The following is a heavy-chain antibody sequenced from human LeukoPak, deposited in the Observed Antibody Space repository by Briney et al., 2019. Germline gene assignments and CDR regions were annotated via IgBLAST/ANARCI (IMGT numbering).Heavy chain of an antibody. Sequence: PGGSLRLSCAASGFTFSSYAMHWVRQAPGKGLEWVAVISYDGSNKYYADSVKGRFTISRDNSKNTLYLQMNSLRAEDTAVYYCARVEESGGTVIPDYFDYWGQGTLVTVSS. CDR2: ISYDGSNK. CDR1: GFTFSSYA. D-gene: IGHD2-15*01. V-gene: IGHV3-30-3*01. J-gene: IGHJ4*02. CDR3: ARVEESGGTVIPDYFDY.